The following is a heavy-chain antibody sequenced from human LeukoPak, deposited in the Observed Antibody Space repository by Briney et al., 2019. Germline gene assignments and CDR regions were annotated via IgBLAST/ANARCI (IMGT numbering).Heavy chain of an antibody. J-gene: IGHJ4*02. CDR1: GYTFAAYY. D-gene: IGHD1-26*01. CDR3: ARGGYSGTEKPNDY. CDR2: IRPNSGGT. Sequence: ASVKVSCKASGYTFAAYYMYWVRQAPGQGLEWMGWIRPNSGGTYYTQKFQGRVTMTRDTSISTAYMELSSLRSDDTAVYYCARGGYSGTEKPNDYWGQGTLVTVSS. V-gene: IGHV1-2*02.